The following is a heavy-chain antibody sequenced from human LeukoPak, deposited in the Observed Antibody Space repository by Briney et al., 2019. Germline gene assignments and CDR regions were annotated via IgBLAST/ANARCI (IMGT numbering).Heavy chain of an antibody. CDR3: ARGLRLGEFHY. CDR1: GYTFTGYY. V-gene: IGHV1-2*02. D-gene: IGHD3-16*01. J-gene: IGHJ4*02. CDR2: INPNGGGT. Sequence: ASVKVSCKASGYTFTGYYTHWVRQAPGQGLEWMGWINPNGGGTTYAQKFQGRVTMTRDTSISTVYMELSRLRSDDTAVYYCARGLRLGEFHYWGQGTLVTVSS.